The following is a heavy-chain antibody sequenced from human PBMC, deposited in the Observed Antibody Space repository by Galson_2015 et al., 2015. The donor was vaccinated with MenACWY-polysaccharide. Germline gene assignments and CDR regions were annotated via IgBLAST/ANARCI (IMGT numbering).Heavy chain of an antibody. CDR3: ARANATIGGAFDI. J-gene: IGHJ3*02. V-gene: IGHV3-13*01. Sequence: SLRLSCAASGFTFSNYDMHWVRQRTGKSLEWVSMIGHVGDTDSADSVKGRFSTSRENAKNSLCLQMNSLRVGDTAVYYCARANATIGGAFDIWGHGTTVTVSS. CDR1: GFTFSNYD. CDR2: IGHVGDT. D-gene: IGHD1-26*01.